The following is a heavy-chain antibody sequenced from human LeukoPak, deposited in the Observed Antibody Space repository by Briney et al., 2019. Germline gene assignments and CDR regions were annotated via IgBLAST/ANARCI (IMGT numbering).Heavy chain of an antibody. D-gene: IGHD3-9*01. CDR2: IYHSGST. V-gene: IGHV4-30-2*01. CDR3: ARTYYDILTGYSYFDY. J-gene: IGHJ4*02. Sequence: SETLSPTCTVSGGSVSSGTYYWTWIRQPPGKGLEWIGYIYHSGSTYYNPSLKSRVTISVDRSKNQFSLKLSSVTAADTAVYYCARTYYDILTGYSYFDYWGQGTLVTVSS. CDR1: GGSVSSGTYY.